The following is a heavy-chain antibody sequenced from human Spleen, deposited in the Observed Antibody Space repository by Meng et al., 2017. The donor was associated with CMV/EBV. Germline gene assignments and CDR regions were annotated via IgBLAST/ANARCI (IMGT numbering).Heavy chain of an antibody. V-gene: IGHV1-8*03. CDR3: ARDRTTYSHYEFDY. CDR1: GYTFTSHD. J-gene: IGHJ4*02. CDR2: MNPNSGGT. Sequence: KASGYTFTSHDINWVRQATGQRLEWMGWMNPNSGGTKFAQKFQGRVTITTDESTSTAYMELSSLRSEDTAVYYCARDRTTYSHYEFDYWGQGTLVTVSS. D-gene: IGHD3-3*02.